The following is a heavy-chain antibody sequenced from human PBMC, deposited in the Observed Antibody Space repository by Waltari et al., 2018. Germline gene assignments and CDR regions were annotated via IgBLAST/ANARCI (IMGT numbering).Heavy chain of an antibody. CDR1: GFPFSYSA. D-gene: IGHD1-1*01. CDR2: ISNSDDTT. V-gene: IGHV3-23*01. J-gene: IGHJ6*02. CDR3: AKELERKPYYYYGWDV. Sequence: EMHLLESGGSLAQPGESLRLSCAASGFPFSYSAMAWVHQAPGKVVEWVSTISNSDDTTYYAESVKCRFTISRDNSKSRLFLQMNSLRADDTAIYYCAKELERKPYYYYGWDVWGQGTTVTVSS.